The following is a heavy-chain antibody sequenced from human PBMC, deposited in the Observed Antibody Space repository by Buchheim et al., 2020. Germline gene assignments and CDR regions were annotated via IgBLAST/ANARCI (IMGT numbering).Heavy chain of an antibody. CDR3: ARRGPNYGDYGAYFDY. D-gene: IGHD4-17*01. Sequence: QLQLQESGPGLVKPSETLSLTCTVSVGSISISSYYWGWIRQPPGKGLDWIGSIYYSGSPYYNPSLKSRVPISLDPSKTHFSLKLSSVTAADTAVYYCARRGPNYGDYGAYFDYWGQGTL. CDR2: IYYSGSP. J-gene: IGHJ4*02. V-gene: IGHV4-39*01. CDR1: VGSISISSYY.